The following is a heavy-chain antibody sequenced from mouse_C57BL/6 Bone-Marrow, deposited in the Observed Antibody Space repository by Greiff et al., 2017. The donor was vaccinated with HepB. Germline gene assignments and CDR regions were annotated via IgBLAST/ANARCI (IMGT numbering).Heavy chain of an antibody. D-gene: IGHD2-4*01. J-gene: IGHJ3*01. CDR2: IRNKANGYTT. Sequence: VQLKESGGGLVQPGGSLSLSCAASGFTFTDYYMSWVLQPPGKALEWLGFIRNKANGYTTEYSASVKGRFTISRDNSQSILYLQMNALRAEDSATYYCARSLIYYDYDVGFAYWGQGTLVTVSA. CDR1: GFTFTDYY. V-gene: IGHV7-3*01. CDR3: ARSLIYYDYDVGFAY.